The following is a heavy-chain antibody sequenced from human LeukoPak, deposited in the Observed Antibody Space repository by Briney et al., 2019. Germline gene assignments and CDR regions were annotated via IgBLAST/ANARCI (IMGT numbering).Heavy chain of an antibody. Sequence: AGGSLRLSCAASGFTFSSYAMSWVRQAPGKGLEWVSAISGSGGSTYYADSVKGRFTISRDNSENTLYLQMNSLRADDTAVYYCAKDRGSTPYDYWGQGTLVTVSS. CDR3: AKDRGSTPYDY. CDR1: GFTFSSYA. V-gene: IGHV3-23*01. J-gene: IGHJ4*02. D-gene: IGHD2/OR15-2a*01. CDR2: ISGSGGST.